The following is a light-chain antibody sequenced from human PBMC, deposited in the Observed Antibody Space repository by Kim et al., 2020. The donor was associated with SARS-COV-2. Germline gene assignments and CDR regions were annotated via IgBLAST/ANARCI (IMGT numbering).Light chain of an antibody. V-gene: IGLV1-51*01. J-gene: IGLJ2*01. CDR3: GTWDSSLSGI. CDR2: DNN. CDR1: SSNIGNNY. Sequence: QSVLTQPPSVSAAPGQKVTISCSGSSSNIGNNYVSWYQQFPGTAPKLLIYDNNKRPSGIPDRFSGSKSGTSATLGITGLQTGDEADYYCGTWDSSLSGILGGGTQLTVL.